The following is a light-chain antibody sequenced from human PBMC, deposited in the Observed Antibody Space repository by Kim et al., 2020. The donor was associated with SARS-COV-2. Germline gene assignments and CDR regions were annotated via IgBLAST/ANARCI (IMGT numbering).Light chain of an antibody. CDR3: SSYGGNNNLV. J-gene: IGLJ3*02. Sequence: GQSVTISCTGTSTYVGGYNYVSWYQQYPGKAPKLMIYEVNKRPSGVPDRFSGSKSGNTASLTVSGLQADDEADYYCSSYGGNNNLVFGGGTKLTVL. CDR2: EVN. CDR1: STYVGGYNY. V-gene: IGLV2-8*01.